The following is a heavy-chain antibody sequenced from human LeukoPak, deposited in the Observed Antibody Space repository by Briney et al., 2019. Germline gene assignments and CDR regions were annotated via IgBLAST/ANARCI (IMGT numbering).Heavy chain of an antibody. J-gene: IGHJ3*02. CDR3: ARGRLWFGELGGAFDI. D-gene: IGHD3-10*01. V-gene: IGHV3-48*03. CDR2: ISSSGSTI. Sequence: GGSLRLSCAASGFTFSSYEMNWVRQAPGKGLEWVSYISSSGSTIYYADSVKGRFTISRDNAKNSLYLQMNSLRAEDTAVYYCARGRLWFGELGGAFDIWGQGTMVTVSS. CDR1: GFTFSSYE.